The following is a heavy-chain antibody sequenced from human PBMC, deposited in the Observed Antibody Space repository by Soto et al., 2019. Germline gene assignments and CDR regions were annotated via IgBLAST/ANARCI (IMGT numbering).Heavy chain of an antibody. CDR2: VNPSGGHT. Sequence: QVQLMQSGAEVKKPGASVKVSCKASGDTFTDYYIHWVRQAPGQGLAWMGTVNPSGGHTTYAQHVLGRVTMTRDTSSSTLDMGLTSLTSADTAIYYCARGGHVVVVTAALDYWGQGTLVTVSS. V-gene: IGHV1-46*04. J-gene: IGHJ4*02. CDR3: ARGGHVVVVTAALDY. CDR1: GDTFTDYY. D-gene: IGHD2-21*02.